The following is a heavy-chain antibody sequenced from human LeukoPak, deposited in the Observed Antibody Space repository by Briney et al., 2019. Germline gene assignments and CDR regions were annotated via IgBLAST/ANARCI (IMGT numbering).Heavy chain of an antibody. J-gene: IGHJ4*02. D-gene: IGHD3-22*01. CDR1: GYTFSSYG. CDR2: INPYNGNT. V-gene: IGHV1-18*01. CDR3: ARGPRYDYDSSVYYFEF. Sequence: ASVKVSCKASGYTFSSYGISWVRQAPGQGLEWVRRINPYNGNTKYVQKFYDRVSMTTDTSTSTAYMELRRLRSGDTAMYYCARGPRYDYDSSVYYFEFWGQGTLVTVSS.